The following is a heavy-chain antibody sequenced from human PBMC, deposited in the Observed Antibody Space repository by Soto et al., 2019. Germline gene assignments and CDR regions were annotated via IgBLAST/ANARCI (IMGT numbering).Heavy chain of an antibody. J-gene: IGHJ5*02. CDR1: GGTFSSYT. D-gene: IGHD2-15*01. V-gene: IGHV1-69*13. Sequence: SVKVSCKASGGTFSSYTISWVRQAPGQGLEWMGGIIPMFGTAKYAQKFQGRVTITADESTSTAYMELSSLRSEDTAVYYCARAGYCSGGSCSSDWFDPWGQGTLVIVSS. CDR3: ARAGYCSGGSCSSDWFDP. CDR2: IIPMFGTA.